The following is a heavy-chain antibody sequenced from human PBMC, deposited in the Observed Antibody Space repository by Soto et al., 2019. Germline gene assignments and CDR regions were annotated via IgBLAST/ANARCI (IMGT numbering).Heavy chain of an antibody. D-gene: IGHD2-21*01. CDR3: EGVASFRGIAV. J-gene: IGHJ6*02. V-gene: IGHV6-1*01. CDR1: GNSVSSNSAA. Sequence: PWQTLSLTCVISGNSVSSNSAAWIWIRQSPSRGLEWLGRTYYRSKWYNDYAVSVKSRITINPDTSKNQFSLHLDSVIPEDTAVYYCEGVASFRGIAVWGHVTHVPVSS. CDR2: TYYRSKWYN.